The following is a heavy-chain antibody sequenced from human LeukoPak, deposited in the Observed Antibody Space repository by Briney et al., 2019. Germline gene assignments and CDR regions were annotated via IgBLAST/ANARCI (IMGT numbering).Heavy chain of an antibody. Sequence: PGGSLRLSCAASGFTFSTHWMQWVRQAPGKGLVWVSRMNSDGSSTAYADSVKGRFTISRDNAKNTLYLQMNSLRAEDTAVYYCARYDYWGGAFDYWGQGTLVTVSS. D-gene: IGHD3-3*01. CDR3: ARYDYWGGAFDY. J-gene: IGHJ4*02. CDR1: GFTFSTHW. CDR2: MNSDGSST. V-gene: IGHV3-74*01.